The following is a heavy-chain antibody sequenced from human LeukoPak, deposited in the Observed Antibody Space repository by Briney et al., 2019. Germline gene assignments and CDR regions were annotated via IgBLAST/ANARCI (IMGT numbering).Heavy chain of an antibody. CDR2: IYSGGST. V-gene: IGHV3-53*04. CDR3: ARRDPAAAGNAFDI. D-gene: IGHD6-13*01. Sequence: GGSLRLSCAASGFTVSSNYMSWVRQAPGKGLEWVSVIYSGGSTYYADSVKGRFTISRHNSKNTLYLQMNSLRAEDTAVYYCARRDPAAAGNAFDIWGQGTMVTVSS. J-gene: IGHJ3*02. CDR1: GFTVSSNY.